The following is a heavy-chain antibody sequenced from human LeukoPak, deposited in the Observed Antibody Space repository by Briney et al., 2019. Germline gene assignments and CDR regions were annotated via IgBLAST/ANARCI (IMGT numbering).Heavy chain of an antibody. Sequence: SQTLSLTCTVSGGSLSSGSFYWSWIRQPAGKGLEWIGRIYTSGSTNYNPSLKSRVTISVDTSKNQFSLKLSSVTAADTAVYYCARDGFQSGDEYYYYYYMDVWGKGTTVTVSS. V-gene: IGHV4-61*02. D-gene: IGHD2-21*02. CDR1: GGSLSSGSFY. CDR3: ARDGFQSGDEYYYYYYMDV. CDR2: IYTSGST. J-gene: IGHJ6*03.